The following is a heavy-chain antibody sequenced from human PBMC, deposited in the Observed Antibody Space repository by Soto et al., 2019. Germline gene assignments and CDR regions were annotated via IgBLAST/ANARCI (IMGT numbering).Heavy chain of an antibody. CDR1: GFTFSIYV. CDR3: ARWGGFNAGFDY. D-gene: IGHD6-25*01. CDR2: ISGSGGST. J-gene: IGHJ4*02. Sequence: GGSLRLSCAASGFTFSIYVMSWVRQAPGKGLEWVSTISGSGGSTYSADSVKGRFTISRDNSKNTLYVQMNSLRVEDTAVYYCARWGGFNAGFDYWGQGTLVTVSS. V-gene: IGHV3-23*01.